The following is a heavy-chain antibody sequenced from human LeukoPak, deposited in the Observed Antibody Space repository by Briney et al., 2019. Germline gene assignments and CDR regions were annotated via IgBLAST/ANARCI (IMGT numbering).Heavy chain of an antibody. Sequence: PGGSLRPSCAASGFTFSSYGMHWVRQAPGKGLEWVAIMWYDGSNKYYTDSVKGRFTISRGNSKNTLYLQMNSLRSEDTAVYYCAREVEDGPLVVATNWGQGTLVTVSS. CDR2: MWYDGSNK. CDR1: GFTFSSYG. D-gene: IGHD3-22*01. CDR3: AREVEDGPLVVATN. J-gene: IGHJ4*02. V-gene: IGHV3-30*02.